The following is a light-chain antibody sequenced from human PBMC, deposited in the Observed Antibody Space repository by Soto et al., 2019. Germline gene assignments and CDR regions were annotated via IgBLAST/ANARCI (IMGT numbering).Light chain of an antibody. V-gene: IGLV2-14*01. CDR2: DVS. CDR1: SSDVGVYDF. J-gene: IGLJ2*01. Sequence: QSALTQPASVSGSPGQSITISCTGPSSDVGVYDFVSWYQQHPAKAPKLLIYDVSYRPSGVSDRFSGSKSGNTASLTISGLQAEDEADYYCCSYTSSSTVLFGGGTKVTVL. CDR3: CSYTSSSTVL.